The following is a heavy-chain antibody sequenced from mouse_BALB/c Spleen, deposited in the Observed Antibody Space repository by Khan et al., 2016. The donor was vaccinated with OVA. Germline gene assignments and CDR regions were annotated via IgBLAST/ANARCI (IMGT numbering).Heavy chain of an antibody. V-gene: IGHV3-2*02. J-gene: IGHJ2*01. CDR2: ISYSGVT. CDR3: ARGNYYGYYFDY. CDR1: GYSITSDYA. Sequence: EVQLQESGPGLVKPSQSLSLTCTVTGYSITSDYAWNWIRQFPGNKLEWMGYISYSGVTSYTPYLKSRISITRETSKNQFFLQLNSETTEDTATYYCARGNYYGYYFDYWGQGTTLTVSS. D-gene: IGHD1-1*01.